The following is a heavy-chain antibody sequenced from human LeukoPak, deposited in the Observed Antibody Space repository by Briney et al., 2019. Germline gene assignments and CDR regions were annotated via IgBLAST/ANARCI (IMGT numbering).Heavy chain of an antibody. CDR1: GGSISSSNW. D-gene: IGHD4-17*01. V-gene: IGHV4-4*02. CDR3: ARDRQLLGGDYGFELLYYFDY. Sequence: PSGTLSLTCAVSGGSISSSNWWSWVRQPPGKGLEWIGEIYHSGSTNYNPSLKSRVTISVDKSKNQFSLKLSSVTAADTAVYYCARDRQLLGGDYGFELLYYFDYWGQGTLVTVSS. J-gene: IGHJ4*02. CDR2: IYHSGST.